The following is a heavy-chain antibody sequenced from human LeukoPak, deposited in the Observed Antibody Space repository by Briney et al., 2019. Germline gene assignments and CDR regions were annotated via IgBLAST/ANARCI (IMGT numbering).Heavy chain of an antibody. CDR2: INQDGSEK. V-gene: IGHV3-7*03. CDR3: ARRSPLEWLSEQYYFDY. J-gene: IGHJ4*02. Sequence: GGSLRLSCTGSGFTFSNYWMTWVRQAPGKGLEWVANINQDGSEKNYVDSVKGRFTISRDNAKNSLSLQMNSLRGEDTAVYYCARRSPLEWLSEQYYFDYWGQGTLVTVSS. CDR1: GFTFSNYW. D-gene: IGHD3-3*01.